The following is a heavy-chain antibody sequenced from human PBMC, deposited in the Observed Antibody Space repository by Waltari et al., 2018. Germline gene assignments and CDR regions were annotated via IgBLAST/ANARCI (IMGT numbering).Heavy chain of an antibody. CDR1: GFSVDTNGVG. V-gene: IGHV2-5*02. CDR2: VYWDEDK. D-gene: IGHD6-19*01. J-gene: IGHJ4*02. Sequence: QITLKESGPTLVKPTQTLTLTCACYGFSVDTNGVGVEWVRQTPGKALEWLATVYWDEDKNYSPSLSSRLTITKDTSKNQVVLTMTNMDPLDTATYFCAHSRSGYSSGCPDYWGQGTPVSVSS. CDR3: AHSRSGYSSGCPDY.